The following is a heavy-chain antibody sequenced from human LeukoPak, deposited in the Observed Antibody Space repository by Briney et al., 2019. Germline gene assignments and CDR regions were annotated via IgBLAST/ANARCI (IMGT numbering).Heavy chain of an antibody. V-gene: IGHV1-2*06. CDR2: INPNSGGT. Sequence: ASVKVSCKASGYTFTGFYIHWVRQAPGQGLEWMGRINPNSGGTNYAQKFQGRVSVTRDTSISTAYTEVSRLRSDDTAVYYCARALVRGLVVSMDVWGKGTTVTVSS. CDR3: ARALVRGLVVSMDV. J-gene: IGHJ6*03. CDR1: GYTFTGFY. D-gene: IGHD3-10*01.